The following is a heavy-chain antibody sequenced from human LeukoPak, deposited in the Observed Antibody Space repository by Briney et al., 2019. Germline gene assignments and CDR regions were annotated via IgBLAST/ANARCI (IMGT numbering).Heavy chain of an antibody. Sequence: GGSLRLSCAASGFTFNDAWMSWIRQVPGKGLEWVGRIKSKSAGGTTDYPALVKGRFIISRDDSKNMLYLQMNSLKIEDTAVYYCTTDLGDYGDYIRAWGQGTLVTVSS. V-gene: IGHV3-15*01. CDR1: GFTFNDAW. J-gene: IGHJ4*02. CDR3: TTDLGDYGDYIRA. D-gene: IGHD4-17*01. CDR2: IKSKSAGGTT.